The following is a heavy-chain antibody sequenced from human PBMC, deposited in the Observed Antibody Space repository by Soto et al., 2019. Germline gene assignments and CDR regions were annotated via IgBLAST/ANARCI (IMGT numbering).Heavy chain of an antibody. V-gene: IGHV4-34*01. J-gene: IGHJ4*02. CDR1: GGSFSGYY. CDR3: ARGVVGATAYYFDY. D-gene: IGHD1-26*01. CDR2: INHSGST. Sequence: LSLTCAVYGGSFSGYYWSWIRQPPGKGLEWIGEINHSGSTNYNPSLKSRVTISVDTSKNQFSLKLSSVTAADTAVYYCARGVVGATAYYFDYWGQGTLVTVSS.